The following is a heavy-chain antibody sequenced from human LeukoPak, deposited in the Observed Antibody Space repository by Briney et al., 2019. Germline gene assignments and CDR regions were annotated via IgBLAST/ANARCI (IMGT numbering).Heavy chain of an antibody. J-gene: IGHJ5*02. Sequence: ASVKVSCKASGGTFSSYAVSWVRQAPGQGLEWMGRINPNSGGTNYAQKFQGRVTMTRDTSISTAYMELSRLRSDDTAVYYCARVPKALAKRVFTFGGDNWFDPWGQGTLVTVSS. CDR2: INPNSGGT. CDR1: GGTFSSYA. D-gene: IGHD3-16*01. CDR3: ARVPKALAKRVFTFGGDNWFDP. V-gene: IGHV1-2*06.